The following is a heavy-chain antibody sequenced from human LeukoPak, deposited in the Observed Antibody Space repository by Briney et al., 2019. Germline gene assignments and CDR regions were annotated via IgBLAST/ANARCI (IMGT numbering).Heavy chain of an antibody. CDR2: INHSGST. CDR3: ARVVSSDYYYGYYYYYMDV. Sequence: PSETLSLTCAVYGGSFSGYYWSWIRQPPGKGLEWIGEINHSGSTNYNPSLKSRVTISIDTSKNHFSLKLSSVPPADTALNFCARVVSSDYYYGYYYYYMDVWGKGTTVTVSS. CDR1: GGSFSGYY. J-gene: IGHJ6*03. D-gene: IGHD3-22*01. V-gene: IGHV4-34*01.